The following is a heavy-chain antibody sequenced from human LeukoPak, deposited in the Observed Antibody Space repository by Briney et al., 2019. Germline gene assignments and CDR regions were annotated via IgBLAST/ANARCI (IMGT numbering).Heavy chain of an antibody. CDR2: FSHSGNT. V-gene: IGHV4-39*07. D-gene: IGHD3-22*01. CDR1: GGSINTASYY. Sequence: SETLSLTCTVSGGSINTASYYWGWIRQSPGKGLEWIGSFSHSGNTYSNPSLMSRVTISIDTSKNQFSLKLSSVTAADTAVYYCTGKYYYDISGYYYADYWGQGTLVTVSS. CDR3: TGKYYYDISGYYYADY. J-gene: IGHJ4*02.